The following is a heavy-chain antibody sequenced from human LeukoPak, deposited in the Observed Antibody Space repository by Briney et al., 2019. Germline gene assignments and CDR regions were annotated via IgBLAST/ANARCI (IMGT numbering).Heavy chain of an antibody. D-gene: IGHD1-1*01. CDR1: GFTVSSNY. CDR2: IYSGGST. CDR3: ARENVTSPYYYYGMDV. Sequence: PGGSLRLSCAASGFTVSSNYMSWVRQAPGKGLEWVSVIYSGGSTYYADSVKGRFTISRDNSKNTLYLQMNSLRAEDTAVYYCARENVTSPYYYYGMDVWGQGTTVTVSS. V-gene: IGHV3-53*01. J-gene: IGHJ6*02.